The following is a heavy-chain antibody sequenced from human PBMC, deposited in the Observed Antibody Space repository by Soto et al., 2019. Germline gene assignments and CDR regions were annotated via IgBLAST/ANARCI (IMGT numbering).Heavy chain of an antibody. V-gene: IGHV4-59*01. CDR1: VGPMRSNY. Sequence: RSLTCTVSVGPMRSNYWTCIRQSPGKGLEWIGYIYYTGSTTYTPSLKSRVTISLDTSKNQSSLRLTSVTSADTAVYYCARGGSYGDFFDYWGQGAQVTVAS. J-gene: IGHJ4*02. CDR2: IYYTGST. CDR3: ARGGSYGDFFDY. D-gene: IGHD4-17*01.